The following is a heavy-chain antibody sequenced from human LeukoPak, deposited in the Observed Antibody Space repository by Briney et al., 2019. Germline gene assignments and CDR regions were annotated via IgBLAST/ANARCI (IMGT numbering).Heavy chain of an antibody. V-gene: IGHV5-51*01. D-gene: IGHD5-12*01. CDR2: IYPGDSDT. CDR3: ARQLYSGYDSYYYGMDV. Sequence: GESLQISCQGSGYSFTSYWIGWVRQMPGKGLEWMGIIYPGDSDTRYSPSFQGQVTISADKSISTAYLQWSSLKASDTAMYYCARQLYSGYDSYYYGMDVWGQGTTVTVSS. J-gene: IGHJ6*02. CDR1: GYSFTSYW.